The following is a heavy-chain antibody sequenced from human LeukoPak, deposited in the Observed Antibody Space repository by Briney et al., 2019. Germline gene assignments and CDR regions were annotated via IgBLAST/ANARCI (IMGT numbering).Heavy chain of an antibody. Sequence: SETLYLTCTVSGGSISSGSYYWSWIRQHPGKGLESIGYIYYSGSTYYNPSLKSRVTISVDTSKNQFSLKLSSVTAADTAVYYCARGGSGSYSYWFDPRGQGTLVTVSS. D-gene: IGHD3-10*01. CDR1: GGSISSGSYY. V-gene: IGHV4-31*03. J-gene: IGHJ5*02. CDR2: IYYSGST. CDR3: ARGGSGSYSYWFDP.